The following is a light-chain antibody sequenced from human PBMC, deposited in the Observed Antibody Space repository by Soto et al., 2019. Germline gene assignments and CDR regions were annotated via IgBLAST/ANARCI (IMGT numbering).Light chain of an antibody. V-gene: IGLV2-14*03. CDR2: DVS. Sequence: QSALTQPASVSGSPGQSITLSCTGTSSDVGSYNYVSWYQQHPGKAPKLMIYDVSNRPSGVSNRFSGSKSGNTASLTISGLQAEDEADYYCSSDTSSSTDVFGSGTKVTVL. CDR3: SSDTSSSTDV. CDR1: SSDVGSYNY. J-gene: IGLJ1*01.